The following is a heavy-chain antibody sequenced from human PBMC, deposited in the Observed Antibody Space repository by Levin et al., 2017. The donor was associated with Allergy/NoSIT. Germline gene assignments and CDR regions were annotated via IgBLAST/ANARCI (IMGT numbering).Heavy chain of an antibody. D-gene: IGHD6-6*01. CDR1: GFTFSSYG. V-gene: IGHV3-30*18. J-gene: IGHJ6*02. CDR3: AKEMGSSSVYGMDV. Sequence: GALRLSCAASGFTFSSYGMHWVRQAPGKGLEWVAVISYDGSNKYYADSVKGRFTISRDNSKNTLYLQMNSLRAEDTAVYYCAKEMGSSSVYGMDVWGQGTTVTVSS. CDR2: ISYDGSNK.